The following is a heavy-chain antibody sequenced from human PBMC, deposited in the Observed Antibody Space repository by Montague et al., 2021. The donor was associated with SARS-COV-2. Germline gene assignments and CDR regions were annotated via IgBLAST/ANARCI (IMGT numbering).Heavy chain of an antibody. Sequence: SETLSLTCAVYGGSFSGYYWSWIRQPPGKGLEWIGEINHSGRTNYNPSLKSRVTISVDTPKNQFSLKLSSVTAADTAVYYCARGSYSSRWYGPKYYFDYWGQGTLVTVSS. CDR3: ARGSYSSRWYGPKYYFDY. CDR2: INHSGRT. V-gene: IGHV4-34*01. CDR1: GGSFSGYY. D-gene: IGHD6-13*01. J-gene: IGHJ4*02.